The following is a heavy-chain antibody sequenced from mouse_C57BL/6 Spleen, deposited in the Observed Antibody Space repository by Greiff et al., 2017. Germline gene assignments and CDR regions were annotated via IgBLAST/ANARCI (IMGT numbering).Heavy chain of an antibody. D-gene: IGHD1-1*01. CDR3: ARDGGSNHWYFDV. V-gene: IGHV3-6*01. CDR2: ISYDGSN. J-gene: IGHJ1*03. Sequence: EVQLMESGPGLVKPSQSLSLTCSVTGYSITSGYYWNWIRQFPGNKLEWMSYISYDGSNNYNPSLKNRISITRDTSKNQFFLKLNSVTTEDTATYYCARDGGSNHWYFDVWGTGTTVTVSS. CDR1: GYSITSGYY.